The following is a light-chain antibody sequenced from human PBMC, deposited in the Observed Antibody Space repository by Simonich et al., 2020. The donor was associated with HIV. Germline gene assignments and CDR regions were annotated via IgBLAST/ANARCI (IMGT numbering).Light chain of an antibody. J-gene: IGLJ2*01. CDR2: EDS. CDR3: YSTDSSGNHRV. Sequence: SYELTQPPSVSVSPGQTARITCSGDALPKKYAYWYQQQSGQAPVLVIYEDSKRPSGIPERFSGSSSGTMATVTISGAQVEDEADYYCYSTDSSGNHRVFGGGTQLTVL. CDR1: ALPKKY. V-gene: IGLV3-10*01.